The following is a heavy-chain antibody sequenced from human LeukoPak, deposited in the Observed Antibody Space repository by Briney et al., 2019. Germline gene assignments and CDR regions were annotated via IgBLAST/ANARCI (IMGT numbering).Heavy chain of an antibody. CDR2: INPNSGGT. J-gene: IGHJ4*02. D-gene: IGHD5-24*01. V-gene: IGHV1-2*02. Sequence: ASVKVSCKASGYTFTGYYMHWVRQAPGQGLEWMGWINPNSGGTNYAQKFQGRVTMTRDTSISTAYMELSRLRSDDTAVYYCARVRGSGKWLQLLFDYWGQGTLVTVSS. CDR1: GYTFTGYY. CDR3: ARVRGSGKWLQLLFDY.